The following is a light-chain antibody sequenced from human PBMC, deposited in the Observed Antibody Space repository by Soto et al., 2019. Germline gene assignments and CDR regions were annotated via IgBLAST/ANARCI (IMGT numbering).Light chain of an antibody. CDR1: QSVSRK. V-gene: IGKV3-15*01. J-gene: IGKJ1*01. Sequence: EIVMTQSPATLSVSPGDRATLSCRASQSVSRKLAWYQQKPGQAPRLLIYGASTRATGIPARFSGSGSGTEFTLTISSLQSEDFATYSCQQSYNSPQTFGQGTKVEIK. CDR3: QQSYNSPQT. CDR2: GAS.